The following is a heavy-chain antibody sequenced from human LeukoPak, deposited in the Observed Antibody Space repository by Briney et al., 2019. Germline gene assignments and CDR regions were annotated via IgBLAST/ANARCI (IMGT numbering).Heavy chain of an antibody. CDR2: ISYDGSNK. D-gene: IGHD6-19*01. CDR1: GFTFSSYG. Sequence: GGSLRLSCAASGFTFSSYGMHWVRQAPGKGLEWVAVISYDGSNKYYADSVKGRFTISRDNSKNTLYLQMNSLRAEDTAVYYCAKDKQWLAPLYYFDYWGQGTLVTVSS. CDR3: AKDKQWLAPLYYFDY. V-gene: IGHV3-30*18. J-gene: IGHJ4*02.